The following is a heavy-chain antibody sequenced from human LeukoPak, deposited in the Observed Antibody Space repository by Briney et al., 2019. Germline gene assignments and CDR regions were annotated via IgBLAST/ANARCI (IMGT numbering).Heavy chain of an antibody. CDR3: ASTLSPYYYDSSGYYFGY. D-gene: IGHD3-22*01. CDR2: ISGSGGST. Sequence: AGGSLRLSCAASGLTFSSYGMSWVRQAPGKGLEWVSAISGSGGSTYYADSVKGRFTISRDNSKNTLYLQMNSLRAEDTAVYYCASTLSPYYYDSSGYYFGYWGQGTLVTVSS. J-gene: IGHJ4*02. V-gene: IGHV3-23*01. CDR1: GLTFSSYG.